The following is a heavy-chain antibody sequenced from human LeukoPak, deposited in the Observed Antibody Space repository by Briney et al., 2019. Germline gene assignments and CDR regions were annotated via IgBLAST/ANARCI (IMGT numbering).Heavy chain of an antibody. CDR1: GGSISSYY. CDR2: IYYSGST. J-gene: IGHJ4*02. CDR3: ARSAVRGVISPQDY. D-gene: IGHD3-10*01. Sequence: SETLSLTCTVSGGSISSYYWSWIRQPPGKGLEWIGYIYYSGSTNYNPSLKSRVTISVDTSKNQFSLKLSSVTAADTAVYYCARSAVRGVISPQDYWGQGTLVTASS. V-gene: IGHV4-59*01.